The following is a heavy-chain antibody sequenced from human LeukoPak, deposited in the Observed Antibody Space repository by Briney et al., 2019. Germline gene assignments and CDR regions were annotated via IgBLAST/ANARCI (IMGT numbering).Heavy chain of an antibody. V-gene: IGHV3-74*01. J-gene: IGHJ4*02. Sequence: GGSLRLSCAASGFTFSSYGMHWVRQAPGKGPVCVSRINSDGSTTTYADSVKGRFTISRDNAKNTLYLQMNSLRAEDTAVYYCARSLNGDNDYWGQGTLVTVSS. D-gene: IGHD1-1*01. CDR1: GFTFSSYG. CDR2: INSDGSTT. CDR3: ARSLNGDNDY.